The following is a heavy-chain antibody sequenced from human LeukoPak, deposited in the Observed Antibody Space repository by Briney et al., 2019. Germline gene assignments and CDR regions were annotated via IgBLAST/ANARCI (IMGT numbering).Heavy chain of an antibody. CDR3: ARDWGVGRRDY. Sequence: GGSLRLSCAASGFTFSDYYMSWIRQAPGKGREWVSYISSSASSIYYADSVKGRFTISRDNVKNSLYLQMNSLRAEDTAVYYCARDWGVGRRDYWGQGTLVTVSS. CDR2: ISSSASSI. J-gene: IGHJ4*02. V-gene: IGHV3-11*01. D-gene: IGHD3-10*01. CDR1: GFTFSDYY.